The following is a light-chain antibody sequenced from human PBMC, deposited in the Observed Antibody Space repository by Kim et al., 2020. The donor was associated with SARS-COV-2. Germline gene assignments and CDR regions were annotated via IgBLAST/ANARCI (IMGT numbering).Light chain of an antibody. J-gene: IGLJ1*01. CDR2: GKN. Sequence: SSELTQDPVVSVALGQTVRITCQGDSLRNYYASWYQQKPGQAPVLVIYGKNRRPSGIPDRFSGSSSGSTASLTITEAQAEDEADYYCNSRDSSGYHYVFGTGTKVTVL. CDR1: SLRNYY. V-gene: IGLV3-19*01. CDR3: NSRDSSGYHYV.